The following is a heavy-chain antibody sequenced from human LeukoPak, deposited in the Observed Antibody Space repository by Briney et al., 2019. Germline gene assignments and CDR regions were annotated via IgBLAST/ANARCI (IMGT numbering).Heavy chain of an antibody. CDR2: ISSSSSTI. CDR1: GFTFSSYS. J-gene: IGHJ4*02. V-gene: IGHV3-48*01. D-gene: IGHD2-2*01. CDR3: AREGSTRNLIFGY. Sequence: PGGSLRLSCAASGFTFSSYSMNWVRQAPGKGLEWVSYISSSSSTIYYADSVKGRFTISRDNAKNSLYLQMNSLRAEDTAVYYCAREGSTRNLIFGYWGQGTLVTVSS.